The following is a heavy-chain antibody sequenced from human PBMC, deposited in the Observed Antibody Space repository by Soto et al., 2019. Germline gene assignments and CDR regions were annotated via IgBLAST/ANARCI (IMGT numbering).Heavy chain of an antibody. Sequence: QIILNESGPTLVKPTQTLTLTCTFSGFSLTTSGVGVGWIRQSPGKAPEWLALIYWDDDKRYSPSLKSRLTITKDTSKNQVVLTMANLDPADTATYYCAHRVLRTVFGLVTTTAIYFDFWGQGTPVAVSS. CDR1: GFSLTTSGVG. J-gene: IGHJ4*02. CDR3: AHRVLRTVFGLVTTTAIYFDF. D-gene: IGHD3-3*01. V-gene: IGHV2-5*02. CDR2: IYWDDDK.